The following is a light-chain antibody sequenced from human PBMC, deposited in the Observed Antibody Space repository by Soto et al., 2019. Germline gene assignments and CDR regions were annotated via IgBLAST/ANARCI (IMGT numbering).Light chain of an antibody. J-gene: IGKJ2*01. CDR3: QQSNNWPYT. Sequence: EILMTQFPATLSVSPGERATLSCRASQSVSHNLAWYQQKPGQAPRLLFYGASTRATGIPARFSGRGSGTDFPLTISSLQSEDFAVYYCQQSNNWPYTFGQGTKLEIK. V-gene: IGKV3-15*01. CDR2: GAS. CDR1: QSVSHN.